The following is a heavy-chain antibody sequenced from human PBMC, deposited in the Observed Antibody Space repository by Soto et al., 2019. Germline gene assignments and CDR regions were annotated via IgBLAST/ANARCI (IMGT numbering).Heavy chain of an antibody. CDR1: GFTFNSYG. D-gene: IGHD1-26*01. V-gene: IGHV3-30*03. CDR3: ARTRSAWSDFHYYSLDV. Sequence: GGSLRLSCAASGFTFNSYGMHWVRQGPGNGLEWVAFISYDSTKTYYADSVKGRFTISRDNSNSALYVQMNSLTGEDTAVYYCARTRSAWSDFHYYSLDVWGQGTTVTVS. CDR2: ISYDSTKT. J-gene: IGHJ6*02.